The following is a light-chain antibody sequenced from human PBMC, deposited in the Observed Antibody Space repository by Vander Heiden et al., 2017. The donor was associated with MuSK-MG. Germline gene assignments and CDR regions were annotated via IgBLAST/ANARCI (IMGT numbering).Light chain of an antibody. CDR2: AAS. Sequence: DIQMTQSPSSLSASVGDRVTITCRASQGSSNSLAWYQQKPGQVPKLLIYAASTLQSGVPSRFSGSGSGTDFTLTISSLQPEDVATYYCQKYNTAPWTFGPGTKVEIK. CDR3: QKYNTAPWT. J-gene: IGKJ1*01. V-gene: IGKV1-27*01. CDR1: QGSSNS.